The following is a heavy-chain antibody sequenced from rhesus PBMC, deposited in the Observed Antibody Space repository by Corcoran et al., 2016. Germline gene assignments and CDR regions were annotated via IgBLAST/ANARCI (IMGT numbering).Heavy chain of an antibody. CDR3: ARRLGGGYYFDY. Sequence: QLQLQESGPGLVKPSETLSVTCAVSGGSISSSYWSWIRQAPGKGLEWIGYIYGSGSSTNYNPSLKSRVTLSVDTSKTQLSLKLSSVTTADTAVYYCARRLGGGYYFDYWGQGVLVTVSS. CDR1: GGSISSSY. J-gene: IGHJ4*01. D-gene: IGHD6-31*01. CDR2: IYGSGSST. V-gene: IGHV4-169*01.